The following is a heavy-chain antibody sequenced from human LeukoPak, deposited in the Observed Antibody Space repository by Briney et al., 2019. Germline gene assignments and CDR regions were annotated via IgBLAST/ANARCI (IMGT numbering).Heavy chain of an antibody. Sequence: ASVTVSCKASGYTFNAYYMHWVRQAPGQGLEWMGWINPKSGGTNYAQRFQARVTMTRDTSISIVYMELSRLTSDDTAVYYCAREGITTGRTAGAFDVWGQGTLVTVSS. V-gene: IGHV1-2*02. D-gene: IGHD1-1*01. CDR2: INPKSGGT. CDR1: GYTFNAYY. J-gene: IGHJ3*01. CDR3: AREGITTGRTAGAFDV.